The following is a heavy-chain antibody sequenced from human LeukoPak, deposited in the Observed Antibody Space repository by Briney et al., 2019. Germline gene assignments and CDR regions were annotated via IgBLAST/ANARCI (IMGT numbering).Heavy chain of an antibody. CDR2: INHSGSI. D-gene: IGHD1-7*01. CDR3: ARARNWNYPNYYYGMDV. J-gene: IGHJ6*02. CDR1: GGSFSGYY. V-gene: IGHV4-34*01. Sequence: SETLSLTCAVYGGSFSGYYWSWIRQPPGKGLEWIGEINHSGSINYNPSLKSRVTISVDTSKNQFSLKLSSVTAADTAVYYCARARNWNYPNYYYGMDVWGQGTTVTVSS.